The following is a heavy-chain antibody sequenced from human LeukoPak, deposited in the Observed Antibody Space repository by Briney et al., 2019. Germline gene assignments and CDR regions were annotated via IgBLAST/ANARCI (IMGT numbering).Heavy chain of an antibody. CDR2: INHSGST. J-gene: IGHJ5*02. CDR1: GGSFSGYY. Sequence: PSETLSLTCAVYGGSFSGYYWSWIRQPPGKGLEWIGEINHSGSTNYNPSLKSRVTISVDTSKNQFSLKLSSVTAADTAVYYCARGLGVLWQVTGYRGRSRFDPWGQGTLVTVSS. V-gene: IGHV4-34*01. CDR3: ARGLGVLWQVTGYRGRSRFDP. D-gene: IGHD5-18*01.